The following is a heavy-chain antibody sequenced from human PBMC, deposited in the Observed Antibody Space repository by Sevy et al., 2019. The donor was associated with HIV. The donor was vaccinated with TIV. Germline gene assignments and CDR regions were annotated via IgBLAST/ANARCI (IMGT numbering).Heavy chain of an antibody. V-gene: IGHV3-13*01. Sequence: GGSLRLSCAASGFTFSSDDMHWVRQATGKGLEWVSAIGTAGDTYYPGSVKGRFTISRENAKNSLYLQMNSLRVGDTAVYYCASVYSSGWYDYWGQGTLVTVSS. D-gene: IGHD6-19*01. J-gene: IGHJ4*02. CDR2: IGTAGDT. CDR3: ASVYSSGWYDY. CDR1: GFTFSSDD.